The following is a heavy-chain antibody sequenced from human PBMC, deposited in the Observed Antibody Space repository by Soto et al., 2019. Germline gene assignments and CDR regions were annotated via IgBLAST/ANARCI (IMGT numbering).Heavy chain of an antibody. CDR3: ARDSDIVVVTATISYYFDY. D-gene: IGHD2-21*02. Sequence: QVQLVESGGGVVQPGRSLRLSCAASGFTFSSYGMHWVRQAPGKGLEWVAVIWYDGSNKYYADSVKGRFTISRDNSKNTLYLQMNSLRAEDTAVYYCARDSDIVVVTATISYYFDYWGQGTLVTVSS. J-gene: IGHJ4*02. CDR1: GFTFSSYG. CDR2: IWYDGSNK. V-gene: IGHV3-33*01.